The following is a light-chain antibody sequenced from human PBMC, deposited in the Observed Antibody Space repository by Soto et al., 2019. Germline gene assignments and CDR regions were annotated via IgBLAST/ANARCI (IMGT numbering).Light chain of an antibody. V-gene: IGKV1-39*01. CDR3: QQSSSTPPT. CDR1: QSISSY. J-gene: IGKJ2*01. CDR2: AAS. Sequence: DIQMTQSPSSLSASVGDRVTITCRASQSISSYLNWYQQKPGKAPKLLIYAASSLQSGVPSRFSGSGSGTDFTLTISSLQPEDFATYYCQQSSSTPPTFGQGTKPEIK.